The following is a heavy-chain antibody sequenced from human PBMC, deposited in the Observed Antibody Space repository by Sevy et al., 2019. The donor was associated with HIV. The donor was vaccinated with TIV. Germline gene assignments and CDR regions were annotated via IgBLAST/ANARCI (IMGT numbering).Heavy chain of an antibody. D-gene: IGHD2-8*01. Sequence: SETLSLTCTVSGVSINSDHWNWIRQPPGKGLEWIGYVYYTGGTNYNPYLKNRVTISVDRTKNQFSLKQTCATAADTAVYYCGRRNDFDIWGQGTMVTVSS. V-gene: IGHV4-59*08. CDR3: GRRNDFDI. CDR2: VYYTGGT. J-gene: IGHJ3*02. CDR1: GVSINSDH.